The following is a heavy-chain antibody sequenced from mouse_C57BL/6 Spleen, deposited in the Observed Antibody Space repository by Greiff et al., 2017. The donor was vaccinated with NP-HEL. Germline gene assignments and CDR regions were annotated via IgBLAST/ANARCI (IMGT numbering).Heavy chain of an antibody. V-gene: IGHV1-82*01. Sequence: VQLQQSGPELVKPGASVKISCKASGYAFSSSWMNWVKQRPGKGLEWIGRIYPGDGDTNYNGKFKGKATLTADKSSSTAYMQLSSRTSEDSAVYFCARDETYYGSSYGFAYWGQGTLVTVSA. CDR1: GYAFSSSW. CDR2: IYPGDGDT. J-gene: IGHJ3*01. CDR3: ARDETYYGSSYGFAY. D-gene: IGHD1-1*01.